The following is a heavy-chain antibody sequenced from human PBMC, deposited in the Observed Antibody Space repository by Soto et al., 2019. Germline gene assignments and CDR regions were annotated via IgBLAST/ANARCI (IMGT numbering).Heavy chain of an antibody. CDR1: GGSISSGDYS. CDR3: ARLYGDYVADY. CDR2: IYYSGST. J-gene: IGHJ4*02. Sequence: PSETLSLTCAVSGGSISSGDYSWNWIRQPPGKGLEWIGYIYYSGSTNYNPSLKSRVTISVDTSKNQFSLKLSSVTAADTAVYYCARLYGDYVADYWGQGTLVTVSS. D-gene: IGHD4-17*01. V-gene: IGHV4-61*08.